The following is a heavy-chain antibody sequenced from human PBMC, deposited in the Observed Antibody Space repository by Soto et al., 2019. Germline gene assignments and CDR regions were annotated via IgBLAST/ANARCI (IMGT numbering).Heavy chain of an antibody. V-gene: IGHV1-8*01. CDR2: MNPNSGNT. CDR1: GYTFTSYD. Sequence: ASVKVSCKASGYTFTSYDINWVRQATGQGLEWMGWMNPNSGNTGYAQKFQGRVTMTRNTSISTAYMELSSLRSEDTAVYYCARGPRIAAAGLPSYYYYMDVWGKGTLVTVSS. CDR3: ARGPRIAAAGLPSYYYYMDV. J-gene: IGHJ6*03. D-gene: IGHD6-13*01.